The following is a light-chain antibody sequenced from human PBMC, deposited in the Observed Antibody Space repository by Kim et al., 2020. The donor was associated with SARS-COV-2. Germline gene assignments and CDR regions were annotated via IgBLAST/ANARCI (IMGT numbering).Light chain of an antibody. CDR3: QAWDSSPVV. J-gene: IGLJ2*01. Sequence: VYPGQTARITCAGDKLGDKYACWSQQKPGQSPVLVIYQDSKRPSGIPERFSGSNSGNTATLTISGTQAMDEADYYCQAWDSSPVVFGGGTQLTVL. CDR1: KLGDKY. V-gene: IGLV3-1*01. CDR2: QDS.